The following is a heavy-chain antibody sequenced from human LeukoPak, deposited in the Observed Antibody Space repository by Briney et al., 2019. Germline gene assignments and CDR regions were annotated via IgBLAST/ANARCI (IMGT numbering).Heavy chain of an antibody. J-gene: IGHJ4*02. D-gene: IGHD5-18*01. CDR2: INHSGST. Sequence: SETLSLTCAVYGGSFSGYYWSWIRQPPGKGLEWIGEINHSGSTNYNPSLKSRVTISVDTSKNQFSLKLSSVTAADTAVYYCARKDTAKVWYVDYWGQGTLVTVSS. V-gene: IGHV4-34*01. CDR1: GGSFSGYY. CDR3: ARKDTAKVWYVDY.